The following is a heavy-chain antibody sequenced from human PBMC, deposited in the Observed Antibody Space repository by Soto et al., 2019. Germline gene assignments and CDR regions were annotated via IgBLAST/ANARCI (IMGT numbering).Heavy chain of an antibody. CDR1: GGSISSSSYY. J-gene: IGHJ5*02. CDR2: IYYRGST. D-gene: IGHD2-15*01. Sequence: QLQLQESGPGLLKPSETLSLTCTVYGGSISSSSYYCGWIRQPPGKGLEWIGSIYYRGSTYYNPSIKSRVTISVDTSKNQFSLKLSSVTAADTAVYYCAKCDIGHQFDPWGQGTLVTVSS. CDR3: AKCDIGHQFDP. V-gene: IGHV4-39*01.